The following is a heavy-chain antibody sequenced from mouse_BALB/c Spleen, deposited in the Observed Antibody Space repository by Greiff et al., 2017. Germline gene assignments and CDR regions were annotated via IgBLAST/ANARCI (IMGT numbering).Heavy chain of an antibody. D-gene: IGHD2-1*01. Sequence: EVKLVESGGGLVKPGGSLKLSCAASGFTFSDYYMYWVRQTPEKRLEWVATISDGGSYTYYPDSVKGRFTISRDNAKNNLYLQMSSLKSEDTAMYYCARDGDGNPAWFAYWGQGTLVTVSA. CDR1: GFTFSDYY. J-gene: IGHJ3*01. CDR2: ISDGGSYT. CDR3: ARDGDGNPAWFAY. V-gene: IGHV5-4*02.